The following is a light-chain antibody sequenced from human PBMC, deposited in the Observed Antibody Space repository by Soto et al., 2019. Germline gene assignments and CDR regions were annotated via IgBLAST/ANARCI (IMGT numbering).Light chain of an antibody. CDR1: QSLLGCEAESY. Sequence: DIVLTQPPLSLSFTPGQPASISCQFRQSLLGCEAESYLSCYLHKLGHPPQPPFLEVANHFCGVSDRFSRSWSGTDYTLKISRVEAEDVGVYYCMQSVQFPRTIGGGTKV. J-gene: IGKJ4*01. CDR3: MQSVQFPRT. V-gene: IGKV2D-29*01. CDR2: EVA.